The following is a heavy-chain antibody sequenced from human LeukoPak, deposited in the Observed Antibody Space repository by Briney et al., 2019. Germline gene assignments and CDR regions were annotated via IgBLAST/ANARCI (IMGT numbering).Heavy chain of an antibody. J-gene: IGHJ5*02. Sequence: PSETLSLTCTVSGGSISNSSYYWGWIRQPPGKGLEWIGSIYYSGSTYYNPSLKSRVTISVDTSKNQFSLKLSSVTAADTAVYYCARAVGATAGGNWFDPWGQGTLVTVSS. CDR1: GGSISNSSYY. CDR3: ARAVGATAGGNWFDP. D-gene: IGHD1-26*01. V-gene: IGHV4-39*01. CDR2: IYYSGST.